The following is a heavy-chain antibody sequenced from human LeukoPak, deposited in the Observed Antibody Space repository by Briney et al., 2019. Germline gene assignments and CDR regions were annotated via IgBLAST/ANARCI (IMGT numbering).Heavy chain of an antibody. V-gene: IGHV3-33*08. Sequence: GGSLRLSCAASGFKFSDNYIDWVRQAPGKGLEWVAVTWYDGSKQYYADSVKGRFTISRDISKNTLYLQMNSLRAEDTAVYYCARDLHPSGWSDFDYWGQGTLVTVSS. CDR3: ARDLHPSGWSDFDY. J-gene: IGHJ4*02. CDR1: GFKFSDNY. D-gene: IGHD6-19*01. CDR2: TWYDGSKQ.